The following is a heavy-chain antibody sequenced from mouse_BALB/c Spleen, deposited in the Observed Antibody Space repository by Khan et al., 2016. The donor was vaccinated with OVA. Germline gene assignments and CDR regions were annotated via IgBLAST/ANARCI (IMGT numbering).Heavy chain of an antibody. J-gene: IGHJ1*01. CDR1: GYSITSDYA. D-gene: IGHD1-1*01. CDR3: ARRYYYGHWYFDV. V-gene: IGHV3-2*02. Sequence: EVQLQESGPGLVKPSQSLSLTCTVTGYSITSDYAWNWIRQFPGNKLEWMGYISYSGSTGYNPSLKSRLSITRDTSNNQFFLQFTSVTTEETATYYCARRYYYGHWYFDVWGAGTTVTVSS. CDR2: ISYSGST.